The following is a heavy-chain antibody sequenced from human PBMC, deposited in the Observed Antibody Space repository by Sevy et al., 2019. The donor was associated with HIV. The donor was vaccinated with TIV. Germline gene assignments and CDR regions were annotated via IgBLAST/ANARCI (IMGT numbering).Heavy chain of an antibody. CDR3: ARAPAYDYVWGSYLIFEY. J-gene: IGHJ4*02. CDR1: GYTFTSYD. Sequence: ASVKVSCKASGYTFTSYDINWVRQATGQGLEWMGWMNPNSGNTGYAQKFQGRVTMTRNTSISTAYMELSSLRSEDTAVYYCARAPAYDYVWGSYLIFEYWGQGTLVTVSS. D-gene: IGHD3-16*02. CDR2: MNPNSGNT. V-gene: IGHV1-8*01.